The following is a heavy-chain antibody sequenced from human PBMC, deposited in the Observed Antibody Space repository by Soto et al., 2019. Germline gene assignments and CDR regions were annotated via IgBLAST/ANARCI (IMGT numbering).Heavy chain of an antibody. V-gene: IGHV1-69*13. J-gene: IGHJ4*02. Sequence: SVKVSCKASGGTFSSYAISWVRQAPGEGLEWMGWSIPIFGTANYAQKFQGRVTITADESTSTAYMELSSLRSEETAVYYCARGDYLDYWGQGTLLTVSS. CDR2: SIPIFGTA. CDR3: ARGDYLDY. CDR1: GGTFSSYA.